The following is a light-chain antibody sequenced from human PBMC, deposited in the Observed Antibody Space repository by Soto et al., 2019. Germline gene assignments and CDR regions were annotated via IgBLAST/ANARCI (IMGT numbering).Light chain of an antibody. J-gene: IGLJ1*01. CDR3: TSYTSSSSYV. V-gene: IGLV2-14*03. CDR2: DVS. CDR1: SSDVGGFNY. Sequence: QSALTQPASVSGSPGQSITISCTGTSSDVGGFNYVSWYQQHPGKAPKNIIYDVSNRPSGISNRFSGSKSCNTASLTISGLHAEDEADHHCTSYTSSSSYVFGTGTKLTVL.